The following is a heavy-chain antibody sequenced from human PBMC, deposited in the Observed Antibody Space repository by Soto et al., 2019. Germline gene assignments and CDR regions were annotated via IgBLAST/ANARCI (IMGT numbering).Heavy chain of an antibody. CDR2: IYYSGST. J-gene: IGHJ5*02. D-gene: IGHD4-17*01. Sequence: PSETLSLTCTVSGGSISSSSYYWGWIRQPPGKGLEWIGSIYYSGSTYYNPSLKSRVTISVDTSKNQFSLKLSSVTAADTAVYYCARHDYGDYGPPGWFDPWGQGTLVTVSS. CDR3: ARHDYGDYGPPGWFDP. V-gene: IGHV4-39*01. CDR1: GGSISSSSYY.